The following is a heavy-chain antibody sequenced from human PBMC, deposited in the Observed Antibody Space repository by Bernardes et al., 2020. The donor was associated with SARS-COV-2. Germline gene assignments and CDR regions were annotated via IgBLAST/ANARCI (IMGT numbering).Heavy chain of an antibody. CDR1: GGSISSYY. V-gene: IGHV4-4*07. CDR2: IYTSGST. CDR3: ARDPMFPQESTALYYGMDV. J-gene: IGHJ6*02. Sequence: SETLSLTCTVSGGSISSYYWSWIRQPAGKGLEWIGRIYTSGSTNYNPSLKSRVTMSVDTSKNQFSLKLSSVTAADTAVYYCARDPMFPQESTALYYGMDVWGQGTTVTVSS. D-gene: IGHD6-6*01.